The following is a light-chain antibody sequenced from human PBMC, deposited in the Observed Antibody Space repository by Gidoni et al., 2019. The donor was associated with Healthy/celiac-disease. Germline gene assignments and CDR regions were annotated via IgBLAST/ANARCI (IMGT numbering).Light chain of an antibody. CDR3: QVWDSSSDHWV. V-gene: IGLV3-21*04. CDR1: KIGSKS. CDR2: YDS. Sequence: SYVLTQPPSVSVAPGKTARITCGGNKIGSKSVHWYQQKPGQAPVLLIYYDSDRPSGIPERFSGSNSGNTATLTISRVEAGDEADYYCQVWDSSSDHWVFGGGTKLTVL. J-gene: IGLJ3*02.